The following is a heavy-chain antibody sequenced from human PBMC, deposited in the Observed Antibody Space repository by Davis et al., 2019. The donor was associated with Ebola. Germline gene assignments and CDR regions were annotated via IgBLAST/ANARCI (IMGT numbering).Heavy chain of an antibody. CDR1: GGSIKSNTYP. CDR2: VHYSGRN. CDR3: ARVASGYGSSGYIGNTWFDP. V-gene: IGHV4-39*07. Sequence: SETLSLTCTVSGGSIKSNTYPWAWIRQSPQTGLEWIGSVHYSGRNDYHPSLESRITISIDSSKNQFSLRLTSLTAADTATYFCARVASGYGSSGYIGNTWFDPWGQGALVIVSS. J-gene: IGHJ5*02. D-gene: IGHD6-19*01.